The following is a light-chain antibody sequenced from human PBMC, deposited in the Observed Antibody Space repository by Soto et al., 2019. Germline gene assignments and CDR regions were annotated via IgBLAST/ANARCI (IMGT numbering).Light chain of an antibody. CDR2: GAS. CDR3: QHYGSSLFT. Sequence: EHLFSQAPPTLSHPQRKKATLSLRSSQGVSSTYFAWCDHKAGQASRLLIYGASSRATGIPDRFSGSGSGTDFTLTIIRLEPEDFAVYYCQHYGSSLFTFGQGTK. CDR1: QGVSSTY. J-gene: IGKJ2*01. V-gene: IGKV3-20*01.